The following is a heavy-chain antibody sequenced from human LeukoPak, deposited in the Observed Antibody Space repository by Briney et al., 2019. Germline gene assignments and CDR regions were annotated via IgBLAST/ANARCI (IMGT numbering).Heavy chain of an antibody. CDR2: ISAYNGNT. CDR3: ARVVVVPAASSYYYYGMDV. Sequence: ASVKVSCKASGYTFTSYGISWVRQAPGQGLEWMGWISAYNGNTNYAQKLQGRVTMTTDTSTSTAYMELRSLRSDDTAVYYCARVVVVPAASSYYYYGMDVWGQGTTVTVSS. J-gene: IGHJ6*02. V-gene: IGHV1-18*01. CDR1: GYTFTSYG. D-gene: IGHD2-2*01.